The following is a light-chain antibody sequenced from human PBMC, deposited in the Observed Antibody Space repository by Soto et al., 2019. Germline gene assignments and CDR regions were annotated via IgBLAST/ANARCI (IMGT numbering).Light chain of an antibody. V-gene: IGKV1-39*01. Sequence: DIQMTQSPSSLSASVGDRVTITCRASQSISNFLNWYHQKQGKAPKLLIYDASSLQSGVPARFSGRGSGTDFSLTISSLQPEDFATYYCQQSYTTPITFGQGKRLDIK. J-gene: IGKJ5*01. CDR1: QSISNF. CDR3: QQSYTTPIT. CDR2: DAS.